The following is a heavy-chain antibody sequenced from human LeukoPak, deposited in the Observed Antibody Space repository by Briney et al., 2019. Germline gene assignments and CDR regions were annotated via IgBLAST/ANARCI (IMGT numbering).Heavy chain of an antibody. CDR2: VYYSGST. J-gene: IGHJ3*02. CDR1: GGSMSRSY. D-gene: IGHD2/OR15-2a*01. V-gene: IGHV4-59*01. CDR3: AGFRSDAFDI. Sequence: SETLSLTCTVSGGSMSRSYWSWIRQPPGKGLEWIGYVYYSGSTNYNPSLKSRVTISVDTSKNQFSLKLSSVTAADTAVYYCAGFRSDAFDIWGQGTMVTVSS.